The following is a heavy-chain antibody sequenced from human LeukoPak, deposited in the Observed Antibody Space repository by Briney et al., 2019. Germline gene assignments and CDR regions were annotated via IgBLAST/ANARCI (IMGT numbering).Heavy chain of an antibody. CDR1: GYTFTSYG. D-gene: IGHD3-22*01. J-gene: IGHJ3*02. CDR2: ISAYNGNT. Sequence: ASVKVSCKASGYTFTSYGISWVRQAPGQGLEWMGWISAYNGNTNYAQKFQGRVTITADESTSTAYMELSSLRSEDTAVYYCARVLSYYDSSGYYLLDAFDIWGQGTMVTVSS. CDR3: ARVLSYYDSSGYYLLDAFDI. V-gene: IGHV1-18*01.